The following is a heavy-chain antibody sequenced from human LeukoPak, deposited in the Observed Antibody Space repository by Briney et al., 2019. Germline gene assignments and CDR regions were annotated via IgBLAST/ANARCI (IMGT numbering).Heavy chain of an antibody. CDR2: INHSGST. CDR3: ARDYSGNDAFDI. Sequence: SKTLSLTCAVYGGSFSGYYWSWIRQPPGKGLEWIGEINHSGSTNYNPSLKSRVTISVDTSKNQFSLKLSSVTAADTAVYYCARDYSGNDAFDIWGQGTMVTVSS. D-gene: IGHD2-15*01. J-gene: IGHJ3*02. V-gene: IGHV4-34*01. CDR1: GGSFSGYY.